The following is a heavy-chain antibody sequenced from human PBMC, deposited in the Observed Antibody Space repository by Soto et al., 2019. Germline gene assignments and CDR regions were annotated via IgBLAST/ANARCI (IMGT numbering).Heavy chain of an antibody. Sequence: QVQLVQSGAEVKKPGASVKVSCKVSGYTLTELSMHWVRQAPGKGLEWMGGFDPEDGETIYAQKFQGRVTMTEDTSTDTAYMELSSLRSEDTAVYYCATAPYYYDSSGPPGGAFDIWGQGTMVTVSS. CDR3: ATAPYYYDSSGPPGGAFDI. CDR1: GYTLTELS. J-gene: IGHJ3*02. D-gene: IGHD3-22*01. CDR2: FDPEDGET. V-gene: IGHV1-24*01.